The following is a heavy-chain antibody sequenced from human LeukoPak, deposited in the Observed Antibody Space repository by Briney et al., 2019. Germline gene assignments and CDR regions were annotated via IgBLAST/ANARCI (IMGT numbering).Heavy chain of an antibody. D-gene: IGHD1-26*01. CDR1: GGCISSYY. Sequence: SETLSLTCTVSGGCISSYYWSWIRQPPGKGLEWIGYIYYSGSTNYNPSLKSRVTISVDTSKNQFSLKLSSVTAADTAVYYCARGDGGSYGFDYWGQGTLVTVSS. CDR3: ARGDGGSYGFDY. J-gene: IGHJ4*02. CDR2: IYYSGST. V-gene: IGHV4-59*01.